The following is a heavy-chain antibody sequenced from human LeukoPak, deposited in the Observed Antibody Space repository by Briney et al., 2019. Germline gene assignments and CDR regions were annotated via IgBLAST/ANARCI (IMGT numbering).Heavy chain of an antibody. Sequence: SQTLSLTCTVSGGSISSGGYYWSWIRQHPGKGLEWIGYIYYSGSTYYNPSLKSRVTISVDTSKNQFSLKLSSMTAADTAVYYCARSSRGLLDYWGQGTLVTVSS. CDR2: IYYSGST. V-gene: IGHV4-31*03. J-gene: IGHJ4*02. D-gene: IGHD3-10*01. CDR1: GGSISSGGYY. CDR3: ARSSRGLLDY.